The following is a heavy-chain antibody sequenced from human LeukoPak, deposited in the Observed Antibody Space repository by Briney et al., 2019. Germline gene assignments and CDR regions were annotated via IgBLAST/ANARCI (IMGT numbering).Heavy chain of an antibody. D-gene: IGHD3-10*01. Sequence: GGSLRLSCTDSRFTFSRSAMHWVRQAPGKGLEWVAVTSYDGIHKYYADSVQGRFTISRDNSKNTLYLQMNSLRLEDTALYYCARDNIAGSGSSDWGQGTLVTVS. CDR3: ARDNIAGSGSSD. V-gene: IGHV3-30-3*01. CDR2: TSYDGIHK. CDR1: RFTFSRSA. J-gene: IGHJ4*02.